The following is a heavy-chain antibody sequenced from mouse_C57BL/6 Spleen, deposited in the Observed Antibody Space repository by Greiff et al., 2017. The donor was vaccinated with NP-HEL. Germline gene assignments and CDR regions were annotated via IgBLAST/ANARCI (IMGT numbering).Heavy chain of an antibody. CDR1: GYAFSSSW. Sequence: VKLQESGPELVKPGASVKISCKASGYAFSSSWMNWVKQRPGKGLEWIGRIYPGDGDTNYNGKFKGKATLTADKSSSTAYMQLSSLTSEDSAVYFCARSLAGWGQGTTLTVSS. CDR2: IYPGDGDT. V-gene: IGHV1-82*01. J-gene: IGHJ2*01. CDR3: ARSLAG.